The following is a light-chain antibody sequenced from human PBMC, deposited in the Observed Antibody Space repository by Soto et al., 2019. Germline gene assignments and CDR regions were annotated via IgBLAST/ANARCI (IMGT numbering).Light chain of an antibody. Sequence: DNQMTQSPSSVSASVGDRVTITCRASRDLSGWLAWYQQKPGKAPKLLISAASSLQSGVPSRFSGSGSGTDFTLTIRSLQPEDFATYYCQQPISFPITFGQGTRLEIK. CDR2: AAS. CDR3: QQPISFPIT. J-gene: IGKJ5*01. CDR1: RDLSGW. V-gene: IGKV1D-12*01.